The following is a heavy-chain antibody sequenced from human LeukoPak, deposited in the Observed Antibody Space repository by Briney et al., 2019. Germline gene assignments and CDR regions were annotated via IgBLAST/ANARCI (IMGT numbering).Heavy chain of an antibody. CDR1: GFTFSSYG. CDR3: AKVPRYCSAGSCYGGYFDH. J-gene: IGHJ4*02. Sequence: GSLRLSCAASGFTFSSYGMHWVRQTPGKGLEWVSAISGSGGNTYYADSLKGRFTIPRDNSKNTLSLQMNSLRAEDTAVYYCAKVPRYCSAGSCYGGYFDHWGQGTLVTVSS. CDR2: ISGSGGNT. D-gene: IGHD2-15*01. V-gene: IGHV3-23*01.